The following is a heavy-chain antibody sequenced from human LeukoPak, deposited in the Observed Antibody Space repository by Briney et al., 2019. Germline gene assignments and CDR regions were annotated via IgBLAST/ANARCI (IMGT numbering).Heavy chain of an antibody. D-gene: IGHD3-22*01. J-gene: IGHJ5*02. CDR2: IYYSGST. V-gene: IGHV4-61*01. Sequence: SQTLSLTCTVSGGSISSGSYYWSWIRQPPGKGLEWIRYIYYSGSTNYNPSLKSRVTISVDTSKNQFSLKLSSVTAADTAVYYCARSDVYYYDSSGYYHWGQGTLVTVSS. CDR1: GGSISSGSYY. CDR3: ARSDVYYYDSSGYYH.